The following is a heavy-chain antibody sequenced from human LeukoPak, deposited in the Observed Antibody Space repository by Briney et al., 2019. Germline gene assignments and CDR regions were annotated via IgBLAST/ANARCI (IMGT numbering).Heavy chain of an antibody. Sequence: SETLSLTCAVYSGSFSGYYWSWIRQPPGKGLEWIGEINHSGSTNYNPSLKSRVTISVDTSKNQFSLKLSSVTAADTAVYYCARGLRKTGTTTNYFDYWGQGTLVTVSS. J-gene: IGHJ4*02. CDR1: SGSFSGYY. CDR2: INHSGST. D-gene: IGHD1-7*01. CDR3: ARGLRKTGTTTNYFDY. V-gene: IGHV4-34*01.